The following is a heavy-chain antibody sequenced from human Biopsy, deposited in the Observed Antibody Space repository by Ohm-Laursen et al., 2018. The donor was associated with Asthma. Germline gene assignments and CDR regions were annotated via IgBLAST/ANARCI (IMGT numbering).Heavy chain of an antibody. CDR2: ISASGNST. V-gene: IGHV3-23*01. J-gene: IGHJ3*02. Sequence: GSLRLSCTASGFRFNSYAVSRVRQAPGKGPERVSTISASGNSTYYGDSVKGRFTISRDNSKNTLFLHMNSLRADDTAVYYCAKGMDTFDIWGQGTLVTASS. D-gene: IGHD5-18*01. CDR3: AKGMDTFDI. CDR1: GFRFNSYA.